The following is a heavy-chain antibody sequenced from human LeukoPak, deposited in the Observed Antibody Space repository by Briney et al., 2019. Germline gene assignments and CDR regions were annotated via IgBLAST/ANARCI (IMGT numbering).Heavy chain of an antibody. CDR2: ISAYNGNT. CDR1: GYTFTSYG. D-gene: IGHD3-22*01. CDR3: AREAAEGIDSSGSTFTEYFQH. V-gene: IGHV1-18*01. Sequence: ASVKVSCKASGYTFTSYGISWVRQAPGQGLEWMGWISAYNGNTNYAQKFQGRVTITTDESTSTAYMELSSLRSEDTAVYYCAREAAEGIDSSGSTFTEYFQHWGQGTLVTVSS. J-gene: IGHJ1*01.